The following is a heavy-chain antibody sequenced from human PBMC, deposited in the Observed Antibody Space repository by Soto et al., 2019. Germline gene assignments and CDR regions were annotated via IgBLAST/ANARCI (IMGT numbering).Heavy chain of an antibody. CDR3: AKEEEYGDYWYFDL. Sequence: GGSLILSCAAAGFTFSSYAMSWVRQAPGKGLEWVSAISGSGGSTYYADSVKGRFTISRDNSKNTLYLQMNSLRAEDTAVYYCAKEEEYGDYWYFDLWGRGTLVTVSS. CDR1: GFTFSSYA. D-gene: IGHD4-17*01. J-gene: IGHJ2*01. CDR2: ISGSGGST. V-gene: IGHV3-23*01.